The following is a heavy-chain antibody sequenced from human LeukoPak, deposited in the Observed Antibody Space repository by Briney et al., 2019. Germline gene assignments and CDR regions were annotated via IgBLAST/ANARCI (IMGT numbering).Heavy chain of an antibody. V-gene: IGHV6-1*01. CDR2: IYYRSKWYN. J-gene: IGHJ3*02. Sequence: SQTLSLTCAISGDSVSSQGAAWNWIRQSPSRGLEWLGRIYYRSKWYNEYSGSVKSRISINPDISKNQFSLQLNSVGPEDTAVYYCVRDSGYGIDACDIWGQGTLVTVSS. D-gene: IGHD5-12*01. CDR3: VRDSGYGIDACDI. CDR1: GDSVSSQGAA.